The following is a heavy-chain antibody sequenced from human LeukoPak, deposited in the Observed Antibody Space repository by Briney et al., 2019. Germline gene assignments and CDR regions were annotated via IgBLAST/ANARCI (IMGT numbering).Heavy chain of an antibody. CDR1: GGSISSGGYY. Sequence: SETLSLTCTVSGGSISSGGYYWSWIRQHPGKGLEWIGYIYYSGSTYYNPSLKSRVTISVDTSKNQFSLKLSSVTAADTAVYYCARPYYDFWSGYYTAFDIWGQGTMVTVSS. CDR3: ARPYYDFWSGYYTAFDI. CDR2: IYYSGST. J-gene: IGHJ3*02. D-gene: IGHD3-3*01. V-gene: IGHV4-31*03.